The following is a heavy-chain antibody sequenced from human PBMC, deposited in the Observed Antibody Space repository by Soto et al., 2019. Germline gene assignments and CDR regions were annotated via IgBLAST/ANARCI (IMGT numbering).Heavy chain of an antibody. V-gene: IGHV3-33*06. J-gene: IGHJ4*02. Sequence: GWSLRLSCAASGFAFSYHGIHWVRQAPGKGLEWVAVTWSGGRGEYYADSVRGRFTISRDNSKTTVYLQMNSLRVEDTAVYYCAKDDDTSSHYSLPDFRGQGTLVTVSS. CDR2: TWSGGRGE. D-gene: IGHD3-22*01. CDR3: AKDDDTSSHYSLPDF. CDR1: GFAFSYHG.